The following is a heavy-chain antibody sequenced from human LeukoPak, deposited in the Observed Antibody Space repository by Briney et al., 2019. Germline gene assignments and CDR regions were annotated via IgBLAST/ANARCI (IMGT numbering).Heavy chain of an antibody. CDR2: IRYDGSNK. Sequence: PGGSLRLSCAASGFTFSSYGMHWVRQAPAKGLEWVAFIRYDGSNKYYADSVKGRFTISRDNSKNTLYLQMNSLRAEDTAVYYCARDVSDGYCSSTSCYGGADYFDYWGQGTLVTVSS. J-gene: IGHJ4*02. D-gene: IGHD2-2*03. CDR3: ARDVSDGYCSSTSCYGGADYFDY. CDR1: GFTFSSYG. V-gene: IGHV3-30*02.